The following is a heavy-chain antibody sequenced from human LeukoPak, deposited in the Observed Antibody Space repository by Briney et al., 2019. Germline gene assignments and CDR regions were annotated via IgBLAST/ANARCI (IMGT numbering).Heavy chain of an antibody. CDR2: ISDSGDKT. J-gene: IGHJ4*02. V-gene: IGHV3-23*01. CDR3: AKDGGGYCNNSSC. CDR1: GFTFSNYA. Sequence: GGSLRLSCGASGFTFSNYAMSWVRQAPGKGLECVSAISDSGDKTDYADSVRGRFTIYRDNSKDTLYLQMNSLGAADTAVYYCAKDGGGYCNNSSCWGQGTLVTVSS. D-gene: IGHD2-2*01.